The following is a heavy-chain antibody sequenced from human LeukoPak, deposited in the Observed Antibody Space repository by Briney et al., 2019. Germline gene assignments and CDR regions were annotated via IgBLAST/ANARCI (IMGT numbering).Heavy chain of an antibody. J-gene: IGHJ4*02. Sequence: ASVKVSCKASGYTFTSYGISWVRQAPGQGLEWMGWISAYNGNTNYAQKLQGRVTMTTDTSTSTAYMELGSLRSDDTAVYYCARGGIYDFWSGPAGYYFDYWGQGTLVTVSS. D-gene: IGHD3-3*01. CDR2: ISAYNGNT. CDR3: ARGGIYDFWSGPAGYYFDY. V-gene: IGHV1-18*01. CDR1: GYTFTSYG.